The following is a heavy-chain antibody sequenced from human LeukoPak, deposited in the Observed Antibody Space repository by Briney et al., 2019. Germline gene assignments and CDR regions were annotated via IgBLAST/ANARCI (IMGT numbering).Heavy chain of an antibody. V-gene: IGHV3-66*02. CDR2: IYSGDNT. CDR3: AGRRVLDASFDY. D-gene: IGHD3-16*01. CDR1: GFTVSGNY. Sequence: TGGSLRLSCAASGFTVSGNYMSWVRQAPGKGLEWVSVIYSGDNTYYIDSVKGRFTISRDNSKNTLYLQMNSLRAEDTAVYYCAGRRVLDASFDYWGQGTLVTVSS. J-gene: IGHJ4*02.